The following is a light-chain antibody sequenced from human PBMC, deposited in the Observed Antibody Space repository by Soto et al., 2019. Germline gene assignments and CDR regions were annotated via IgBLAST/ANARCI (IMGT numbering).Light chain of an antibody. CDR1: SSDVGGYDY. Sequence: QSLLTHPASLSGSPGQSITISCTGTSSDVGGYDYASWYQLHPGKAPKLMVFEVSNRPSGVSYRFSGSKSGNTASLTISGLQAEDEADYFCSSYSISTAYLFGTGTKVTVL. J-gene: IGLJ1*01. CDR2: EVS. V-gene: IGLV2-14*01. CDR3: SSYSISTAYL.